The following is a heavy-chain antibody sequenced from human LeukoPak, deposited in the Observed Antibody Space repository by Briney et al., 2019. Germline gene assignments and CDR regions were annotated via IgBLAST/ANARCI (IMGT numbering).Heavy chain of an antibody. D-gene: IGHD2-8*01. CDR1: GDSMSNFY. V-gene: IGHV4-59*01. CDR2: IYFSGRT. Sequence: SETLSLTCTVSGDSMSNFYWSWIRQSPGKGLEWLGYIYFSGRTNYNPSLKSRLTISVDASQNQFFLKLDTVTTADTAIYFCARDASHGPRSNWFDPWGQGTLVTVSS. CDR3: ARDASHGPRSNWFDP. J-gene: IGHJ5*02.